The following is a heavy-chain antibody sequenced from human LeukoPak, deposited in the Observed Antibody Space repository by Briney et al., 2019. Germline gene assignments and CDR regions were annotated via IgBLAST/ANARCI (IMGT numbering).Heavy chain of an antibody. Sequence: PSETLSLTCTVSGGSISSYYWTWIRQPPGKGLEWIGYIYYSGITNYNPSLKSRATISVDTSKNQFSLDLNSVTAADTALYYCARGLGRLVRGNYYFDSWGQGTLVTVSS. CDR2: IYYSGIT. CDR3: ARGLGRLVRGNYYFDS. V-gene: IGHV4-59*01. D-gene: IGHD6-6*01. CDR1: GGSISSYY. J-gene: IGHJ4*02.